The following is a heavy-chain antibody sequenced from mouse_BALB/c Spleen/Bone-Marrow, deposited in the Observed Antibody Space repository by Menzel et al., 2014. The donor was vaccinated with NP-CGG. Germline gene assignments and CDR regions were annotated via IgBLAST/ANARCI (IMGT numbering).Heavy chain of an antibody. Sequence: QVHVKQSGAELVRPGASVTLSCKASGYTFTDYEMHCVKQTPVHGLEWIGAIDPETGGTAYNQKFKGKATLTADKSSSTAYMGLRSLTSEDSAVYYCTRWDGNYGWFAYWGQGTLVTVSA. CDR1: GYTFTDYE. CDR2: IDPETGGT. V-gene: IGHV1-15*01. D-gene: IGHD2-1*01. J-gene: IGHJ3*01. CDR3: TRWDGNYGWFAY.